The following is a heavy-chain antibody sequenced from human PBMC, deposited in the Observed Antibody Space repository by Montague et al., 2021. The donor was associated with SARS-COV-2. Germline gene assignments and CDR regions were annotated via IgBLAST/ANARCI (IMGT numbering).Heavy chain of an antibody. J-gene: IGHJ4*02. CDR3: ARIRDYDILTGSYSGFDY. Sequence: PEMVKPTQTLTLTCTFSGFSLSTSGMCVSWIRQPPGKALEWLALIDWDDDKYYSTSLKTRLTISKDTSKNQVVLTMTNMDPVDTATYYCARIRDYDILTGSYSGFDYWGQETLVTVSS. CDR1: GFSLSTSGMC. D-gene: IGHD3-9*01. CDR2: IDWDDDK. V-gene: IGHV2-70*01.